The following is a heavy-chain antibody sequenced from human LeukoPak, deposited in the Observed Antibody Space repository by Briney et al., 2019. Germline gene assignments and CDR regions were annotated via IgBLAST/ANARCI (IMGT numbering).Heavy chain of an antibody. CDR3: AYDSSGYYYGY. Sequence: GGSLRLSCVASGFIFSYNEMNWVRQAPGKGLEWISFIGISGDRIYYADSVKGRFTISRDDSKNTLYLQMNSLRAEDTAVYYCAYDSSGYYYGYWGQGTLVTVSS. D-gene: IGHD3-22*01. CDR2: IGISGDRI. V-gene: IGHV3-48*03. J-gene: IGHJ4*02. CDR1: GFIFSYNE.